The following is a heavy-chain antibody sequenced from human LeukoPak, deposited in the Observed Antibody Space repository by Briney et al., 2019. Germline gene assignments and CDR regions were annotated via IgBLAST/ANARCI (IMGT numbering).Heavy chain of an antibody. Sequence: PSETLSLTCTVSGGSISSSSYYWGWLRQPPGKGLEWIGSIYYSGSTYYNPSLKSRVTISVDTSKNQFSLKLSSVTAADTAVYYCARKERLGLAFDIWGQGTMVTVSS. CDR3: ARKERLGLAFDI. CDR2: IYYSGST. D-gene: IGHD1-1*01. V-gene: IGHV4-39*01. CDR1: GGSISSSSYY. J-gene: IGHJ3*02.